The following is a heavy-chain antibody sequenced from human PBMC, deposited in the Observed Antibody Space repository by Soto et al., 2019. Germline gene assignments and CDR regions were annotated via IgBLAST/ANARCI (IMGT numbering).Heavy chain of an antibody. CDR1: VFVFGDYA. D-gene: IGHD6-13*01. Sequence: GALRLSCSASVFVFGDYAVTWVRQAPGKGLEWVGVVRSETYGGSTEYAASVKGRFRISRDDSESIAYLQMTGLKTEDTAVYYCTRGRGTSGWYADYWGKGILVTVSS. V-gene: IGHV3-49*04. CDR2: VRSETYGGST. CDR3: TRGRGTSGWYADY. J-gene: IGHJ4*02.